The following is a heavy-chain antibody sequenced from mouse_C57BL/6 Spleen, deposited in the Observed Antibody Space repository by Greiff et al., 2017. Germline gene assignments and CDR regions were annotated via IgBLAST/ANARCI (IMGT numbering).Heavy chain of an antibody. CDR1: GFNIKDDY. V-gene: IGHV14-4*01. Sequence: VQLQQSGAELVRPGASVKLSCTASGFNIKDDYMHWVKQRPEQGLEWIGWIDPENGDTEYASKFQGKATITADTSSNTAYLQLSSLTSEDTAVYYCTTGGNYEGAMDYWGQGTSVTVSS. CDR2: IDPENGDT. CDR3: TTGGNYEGAMDY. J-gene: IGHJ4*01. D-gene: IGHD2-1*01.